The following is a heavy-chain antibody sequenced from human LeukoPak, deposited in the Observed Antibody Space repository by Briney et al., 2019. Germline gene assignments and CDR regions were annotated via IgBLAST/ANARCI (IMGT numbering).Heavy chain of an antibody. J-gene: IGHJ4*02. V-gene: IGHV4-59*01. D-gene: IGHD6-13*01. CDR1: GGSISSYY. Sequence: SETLSLTCTVSGGSISSYYWSWIRQPPGKGLEWIGYIYYSGSTNYNPSLKSRVTISVDTSKNQFSLKLSSVTAADTAVYYCARCDSSSWYGVDYWGQGTLVTVPS. CDR2: IYYSGST. CDR3: ARCDSSSWYGVDY.